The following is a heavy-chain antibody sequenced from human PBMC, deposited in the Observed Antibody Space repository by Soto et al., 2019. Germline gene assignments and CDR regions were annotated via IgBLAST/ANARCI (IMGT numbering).Heavy chain of an antibody. Sequence: VQLVQSGAEVREPGASVMLSCKTSGYAFTMFYMSWVRQAPGQGLEWMGTINADGGRTTYAQNFRGPLTMTSDTSTGTIYKELSSLKSADTTVYYCARAMAADEKWEGRFWFDPWGQGALVTVSS. CDR2: INADGGRT. D-gene: IGHD6-25*01. CDR1: GYAFTMFY. V-gene: IGHV1-46*01. CDR3: ARAMAADEKWEGRFWFDP. J-gene: IGHJ5*02.